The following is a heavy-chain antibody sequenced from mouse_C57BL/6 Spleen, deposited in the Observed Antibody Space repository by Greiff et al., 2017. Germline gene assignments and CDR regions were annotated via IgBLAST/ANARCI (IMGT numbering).Heavy chain of an antibody. D-gene: IGHD4-1*01. CDR2: IYPGDGDT. Sequence: QVQLKESGPELVKPGASVKISCKASGYAFSSSWMNWVKQRPGKGLEWIGRIYPGDGDTNYNGKFKGKATLTADKSSSTAYMQLSSLTSEDSAVYFCARGLTGTDYWGQGTTLTVSS. CDR1: GYAFSSSW. CDR3: ARGLTGTDY. J-gene: IGHJ2*01. V-gene: IGHV1-82*01.